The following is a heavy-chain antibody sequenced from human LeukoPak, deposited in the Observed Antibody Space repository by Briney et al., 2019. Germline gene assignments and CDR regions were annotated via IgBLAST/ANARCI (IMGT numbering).Heavy chain of an antibody. V-gene: IGHV4-59*12. Sequence: PSETLSLTCTVSGGSISSYYWSWIRQPPGKGLEWIGYIYYSGSTNYNLSLKSRVTISVDKSKNQFSLKLSSVTAADTAVYYCARVGDSGSSGAFDIWGQGTMVTVSS. CDR1: GGSISSYY. D-gene: IGHD1-26*01. J-gene: IGHJ3*02. CDR3: ARVGDSGSSGAFDI. CDR2: IYYSGST.